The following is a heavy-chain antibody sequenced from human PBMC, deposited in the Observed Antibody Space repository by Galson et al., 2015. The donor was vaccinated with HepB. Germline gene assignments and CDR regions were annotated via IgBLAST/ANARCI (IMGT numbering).Heavy chain of an antibody. J-gene: IGHJ4*02. Sequence: SCKASGGTFSSYAISWVRQAPGQGLEWMGRIIPILGIANYAQKFQGRVTITADKSTSTAYMELSSLRSEDTAVYYCARSAHYYGSGSSDYWGQGTLVTVSS. V-gene: IGHV1-69*04. CDR3: ARSAHYYGSGSSDY. CDR2: IIPILGIA. D-gene: IGHD3-10*01. CDR1: GGTFSSYA.